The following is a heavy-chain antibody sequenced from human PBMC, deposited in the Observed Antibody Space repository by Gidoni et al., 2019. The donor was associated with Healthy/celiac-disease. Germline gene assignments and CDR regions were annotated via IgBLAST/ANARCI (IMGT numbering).Heavy chain of an antibody. Sequence: QVQLVQSGAEVKKPGSSVKVSCKAAGGSVSSYTISWVRQAPGQVLEWMGRIIPILGIANYAQKFHGRVTITADKSTSTAYIELSSLRSEDTAVYYCARPHKEGGSWALNWGQGTLVTVSS. CDR1: GGSVSSYT. D-gene: IGHD1-26*01. CDR3: ARPHKEGGSWALN. J-gene: IGHJ4*02. CDR2: IIPILGIA. V-gene: IGHV1-69*02.